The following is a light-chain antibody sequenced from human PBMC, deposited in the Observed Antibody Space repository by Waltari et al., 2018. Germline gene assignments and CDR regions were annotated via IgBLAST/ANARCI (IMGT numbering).Light chain of an antibody. Sequence: QFTQSPSSLPASAGDRVTITCQARQGISIYLAWYQQKPGKAPKLLIYAASTLQSVVPSKISGSGSGSDFTLTISSLQPEDFATYYCQQLNSYQWTFGQGTKVEIK. J-gene: IGKJ1*01. CDR2: AAS. CDR3: QQLNSYQWT. V-gene: IGKV1-9*01. CDR1: QGISIY.